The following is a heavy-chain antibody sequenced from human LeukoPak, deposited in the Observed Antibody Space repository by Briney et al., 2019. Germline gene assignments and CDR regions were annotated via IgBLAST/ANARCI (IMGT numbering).Heavy chain of an antibody. V-gene: IGHV4-4*07. CDR1: GGSISSYY. J-gene: IGHJ4*02. Sequence: SETLSLACTVAGGSISSYYWSWIRQPAGKGLEWIGRIYTSGSTNYNPSLKSRVTMSVDTSKNQFSLKLSSVTAADTAVYYCARGRGSGWFFDYWGQGTLVTVSS. CDR2: IYTSGST. D-gene: IGHD6-19*01. CDR3: ARGRGSGWFFDY.